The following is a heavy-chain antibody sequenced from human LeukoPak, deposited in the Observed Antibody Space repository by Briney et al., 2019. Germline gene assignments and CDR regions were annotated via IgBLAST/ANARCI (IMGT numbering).Heavy chain of an antibody. V-gene: IGHV3-30*02. J-gene: IGHJ5*02. Sequence: PGGSLRLSCAASGFTFSSYGMHWVRQAPGKGLEWVAFIRYDGSNKYYADSVKGRFTISRDNSKNTLYLQMNSLRAEDTAVYYCAKEGGIDSSSWYPMNWFDPWGQGTLVTVSS. CDR1: GFTFSSYG. CDR3: AKEGGIDSSSWYPMNWFDP. D-gene: IGHD6-13*01. CDR2: IRYDGSNK.